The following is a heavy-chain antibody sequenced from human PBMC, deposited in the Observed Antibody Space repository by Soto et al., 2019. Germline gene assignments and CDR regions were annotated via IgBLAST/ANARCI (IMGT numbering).Heavy chain of an antibody. Sequence: SETLSLTCSVSGDSISSSSQYWGWIRQPPGKGLEWIGSIHYSGTSYYNPSLKSRVTIFVDTSKNQLPLKLSSVTAADTAVYYCARHWIAGSSIPWGQGTLVTVSS. D-gene: IGHD2-21*01. CDR3: ARHWIAGSSIP. CDR1: GDSISSSSQY. CDR2: IHYSGTS. V-gene: IGHV4-39*01. J-gene: IGHJ5*02.